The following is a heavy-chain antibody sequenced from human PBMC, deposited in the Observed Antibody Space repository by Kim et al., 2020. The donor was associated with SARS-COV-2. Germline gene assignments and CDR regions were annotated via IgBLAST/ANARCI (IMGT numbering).Heavy chain of an antibody. CDR1: GFTFSSYW. Sequence: GGSLRLSCAASGFTFSSYWMSWVRQAPGKGLEWVAKIKQDGSEKYYVDSVKGRFTISRDNAKNSLYVQMNSLRAEDTAVYYCARTAWGCSGGTCSFFDCWGQGTLVTVSS. D-gene: IGHD2-15*01. CDR3: ARTAWGCSGGTCSFFDC. J-gene: IGHJ4*02. CDR2: IKQDGSEK. V-gene: IGHV3-7*01.